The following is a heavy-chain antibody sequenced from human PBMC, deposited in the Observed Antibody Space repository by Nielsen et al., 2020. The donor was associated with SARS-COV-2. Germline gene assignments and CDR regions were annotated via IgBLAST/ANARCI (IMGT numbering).Heavy chain of an antibody. V-gene: IGHV3-33*01. CDR3: AREALAAAGIDY. Sequence: GGSLRLSCAASGFTFSSYGMHWVRQAPGKGLEWVAVIWYDGSNKYYADSVKGRFTISRDNSKNTLYLQMNSLRAEDTAVYYCAREALAAAGIDYWSQGTLVTVSS. J-gene: IGHJ4*02. D-gene: IGHD6-13*01. CDR2: IWYDGSNK. CDR1: GFTFSSYG.